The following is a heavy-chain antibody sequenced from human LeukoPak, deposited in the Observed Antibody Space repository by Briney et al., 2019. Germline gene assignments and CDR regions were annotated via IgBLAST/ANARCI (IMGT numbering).Heavy chain of an antibody. CDR2: IYTSGST. D-gene: IGHD1-20*01. V-gene: IGHV4-61*02. Sequence: SETLSLTCTVSGGSISSGSYYWSWIRQPAGKGLEWIGRIYTSGSTNYNPSLKSRVTISADTSKNQFSLKLSSVTAADTAVYYCARDVDDHNYYFDYWGQGTLVTVSS. CDR1: GGSISSGSYY. CDR3: ARDVDDHNYYFDY. J-gene: IGHJ4*02.